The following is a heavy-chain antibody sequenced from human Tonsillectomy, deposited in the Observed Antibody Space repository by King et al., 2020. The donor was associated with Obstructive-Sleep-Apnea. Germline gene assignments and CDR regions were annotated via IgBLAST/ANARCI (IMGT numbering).Heavy chain of an antibody. J-gene: IGHJ4*02. V-gene: IGHV1-3*01. Sequence: QLVQSGAEVKRPGASVKVSCKASGYTFPNYAIHWVRQAPGQRFEWMGWINAGNGDTKSSQNFQGRVTITRDTSASTAYMELSSLRSEDTAVYYCARDRGVQLWTFDSWGQGTLVTVSS. D-gene: IGHD1-1*01. CDR1: GYTFPNYA. CDR2: INAGNGDT. CDR3: ARDRGVQLWTFDS.